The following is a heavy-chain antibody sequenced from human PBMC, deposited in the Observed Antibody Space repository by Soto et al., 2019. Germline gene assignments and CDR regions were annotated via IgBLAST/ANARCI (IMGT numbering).Heavy chain of an antibody. CDR3: ARGRRSSDTASGMDV. Sequence: QVQLQQRGAGLLKPSETLSLTCAVYGGSFSGYYWSWIRQPPGKGLEWIGEINHSGSTNYNPSLKSRVTISVDTSKNQFSLKLSSVTAADTAVYYCARGRRSSDTASGMDVWGQGTTVTVSS. CDR2: INHSGST. D-gene: IGHD5-18*01. CDR1: GGSFSGYY. V-gene: IGHV4-34*01. J-gene: IGHJ6*02.